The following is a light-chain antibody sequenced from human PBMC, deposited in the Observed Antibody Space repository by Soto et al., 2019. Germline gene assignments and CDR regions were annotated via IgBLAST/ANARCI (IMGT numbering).Light chain of an antibody. CDR2: AAS. V-gene: IGKV1-9*01. J-gene: IGKJ3*01. CDR1: QGIANF. Sequence: IQLTQSTSSLSASVGDRVTISCRASQGIANFLAWYQQKPGKAPKLLIYAASTLQSGVPSRLSGSGSGTDFTLTIRSLQPEDFATYYCQQLNSFPIPFGPGTKVAIK. CDR3: QQLNSFPIP.